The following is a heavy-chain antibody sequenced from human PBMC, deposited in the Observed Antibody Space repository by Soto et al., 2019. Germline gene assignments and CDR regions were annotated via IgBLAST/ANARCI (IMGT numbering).Heavy chain of an antibody. J-gene: IGHJ6*02. CDR3: VRGNFYYGMDV. V-gene: IGHV3-11*01. CDR1: GFTFSDYY. Sequence: GGSLRLSCTTSGFTFSDYYMTWVRQAPGKGLEWISYMSGSGDAIYYADSVKGRFTISRDNAKNSLHLEMNSLRVEDTAMYYCVRGNFYYGMDVWGQGTTVTVSS. CDR2: MSGSGDAI.